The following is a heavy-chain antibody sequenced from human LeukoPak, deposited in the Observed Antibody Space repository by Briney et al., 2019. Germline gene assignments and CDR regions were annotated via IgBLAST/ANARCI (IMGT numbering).Heavy chain of an antibody. CDR2: LYAGGES. Sequence: PGGSLRLSCTASGFTFNNYAMSWVRQAPGKGLEWVSVLYAGGESYYADSVLGRFTISRDNSNNTVFLEMNSLTADDTAVYFCARDSAGNQYSSGNFDLWGQGTLVTVSS. CDR3: ARDSAGNQYSSGNFDL. V-gene: IGHV3-23*03. D-gene: IGHD3-10*01. J-gene: IGHJ4*02. CDR1: GFTFNNYA.